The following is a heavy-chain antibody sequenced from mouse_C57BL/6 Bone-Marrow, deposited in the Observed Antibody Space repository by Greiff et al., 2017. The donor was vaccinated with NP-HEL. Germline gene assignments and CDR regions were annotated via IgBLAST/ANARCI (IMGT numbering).Heavy chain of an antibody. CDR1: GYSFTDYN. CDR2: INPNYGTT. D-gene: IGHD1-1*01. J-gene: IGHJ4*01. CDR3: GGGSSYNYAMDY. Sequence: VQLKESGPELVKPGASVKISCKASGYSFTDYNMNWVKQSNGKSLEWIGVINPNYGTTSYNQKFKGKATLTVDQSSSTAYMQLNSLTSEDSAVYYCGGGSSYNYAMDYWGQGTSVTVSS. V-gene: IGHV1-39*01.